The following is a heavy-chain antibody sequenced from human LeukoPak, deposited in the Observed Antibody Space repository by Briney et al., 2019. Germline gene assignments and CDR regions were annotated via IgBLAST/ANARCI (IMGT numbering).Heavy chain of an antibody. D-gene: IGHD2-2*02. Sequence: GGSLRLSCAASGFTFSSYSMNWVRQAPGKGPEWVSYISSSSSTIYYADSVKGRFTISRDNAKNSLYLQMNSLRAEDTAVYYCARGIYCSSTSCYRGDFDYWGQGTLVTVSS. V-gene: IGHV3-48*01. J-gene: IGHJ4*02. CDR2: ISSSSSTI. CDR1: GFTFSSYS. CDR3: ARGIYCSSTSCYRGDFDY.